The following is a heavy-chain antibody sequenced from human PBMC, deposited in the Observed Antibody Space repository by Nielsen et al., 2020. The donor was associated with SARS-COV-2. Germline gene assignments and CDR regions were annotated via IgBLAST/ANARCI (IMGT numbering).Heavy chain of an antibody. CDR3: ATSVVVTAHDAFDI. CDR2: IIPILGLA. Sequence: SVKVSCKASGGTFSSYSASWVRQAPGQGLEWMGKIIPILGLANYAHKFQGSVTITADKSTTTAYMELSSLRSEDTALYYCATSVVVTAHDAFDIWGQGTMVTVSS. D-gene: IGHD2-21*02. CDR1: GGTFSSYS. V-gene: IGHV1-69*02. J-gene: IGHJ3*02.